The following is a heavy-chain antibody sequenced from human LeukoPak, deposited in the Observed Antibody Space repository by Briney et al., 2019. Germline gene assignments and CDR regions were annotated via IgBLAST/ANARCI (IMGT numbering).Heavy chain of an antibody. J-gene: IGHJ6*02. CDR2: ISSSSSYI. CDR1: GFTFSSYS. D-gene: IGHD5-12*01. V-gene: IGHV3-21*01. Sequence: GGSLRLSCAASGFTFSSYSMNWVRQAPGKGLEWVSSISSSSSYIYYADSVKGRFTISRDNAKNSLYLQINSLRAEDTAVYYCARVHGYSGYDHCYYYGMDVWGQGTTVTVSS. CDR3: ARVHGYSGYDHCYYYGMDV.